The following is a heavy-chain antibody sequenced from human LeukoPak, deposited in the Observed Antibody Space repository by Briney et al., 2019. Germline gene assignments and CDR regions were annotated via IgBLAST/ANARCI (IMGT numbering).Heavy chain of an antibody. Sequence: PGGSLRLSCVASGFTFSSYSMSWVRQAPGKGLEWVSYISGSSTYIYYVDSLKGRFTISRDNAKNSLYLQMNSLRVEDTAVYYCASTTGDRDYWGQGTLVNVSS. V-gene: IGHV3-21*01. CDR3: ASTTGDRDY. D-gene: IGHD7-27*01. CDR1: GFTFSSYS. J-gene: IGHJ4*02. CDR2: ISGSSTYI.